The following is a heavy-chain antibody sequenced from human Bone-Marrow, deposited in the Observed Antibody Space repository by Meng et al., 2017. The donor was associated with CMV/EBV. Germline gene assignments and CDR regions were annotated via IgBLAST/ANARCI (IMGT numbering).Heavy chain of an antibody. Sequence: GESLKISCAASGFTFSDYYMSWIRQAPGKGLEWVSYISSSGSTIYYADSVKGRFTISRDNAKNSLYLQMNSLRAEDTAVYYCARDGLGADGQPAYWGQGALVPVSS. CDR1: GFTFSDYY. CDR2: ISSSGSTI. J-gene: IGHJ4*02. CDR3: ARDGLGADGQPAY. V-gene: IGHV3-11*01. D-gene: IGHD1-26*01.